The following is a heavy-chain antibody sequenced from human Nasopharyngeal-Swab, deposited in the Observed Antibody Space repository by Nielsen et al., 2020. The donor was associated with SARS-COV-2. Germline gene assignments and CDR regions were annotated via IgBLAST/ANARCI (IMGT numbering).Heavy chain of an antibody. CDR3: ARDPTLTGYSNYYYYGMDV. J-gene: IGHJ6*02. CDR1: GYTLTELS. V-gene: IGHV1-24*01. D-gene: IGHD3-9*01. CDR2: FDPEDGET. Sequence: ASVKVSCKVSGYTLTELSMHWVRQAPGKGLEWMGGFDPEDGETIYAQKFQGRVTMTEDTSTDTAYMELSSLRSEDTAVYYCARDPTLTGYSNYYYYGMDVWGQGTTVTVSS.